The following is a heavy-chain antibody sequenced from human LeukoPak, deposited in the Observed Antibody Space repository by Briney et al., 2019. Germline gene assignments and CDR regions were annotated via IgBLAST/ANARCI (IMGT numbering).Heavy chain of an antibody. D-gene: IGHD2-8*01. CDR2: IKQDGSEK. Sequence: GGSLRLSCAASGFTFSSYWMSWVRQAPGKGLEWVANIKQDGSEKYYVDSVKGRFTISRDNAKNSLYLQMNSLRAEETAVYYCARLYAIPSYYYYYYMDVWGKGTTVTVSS. V-gene: IGHV3-7*01. J-gene: IGHJ6*03. CDR1: GFTFSSYW. CDR3: ARLYAIPSYYYYYYMDV.